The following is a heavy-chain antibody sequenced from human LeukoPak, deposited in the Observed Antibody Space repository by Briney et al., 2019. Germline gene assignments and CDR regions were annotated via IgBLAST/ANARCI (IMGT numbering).Heavy chain of an antibody. CDR1: GYTLTGYF. CDR3: ARGNPGSMIGDI. V-gene: IGHV1-2*02. Sequence: ASVKVSCKASGYTLTGYFMHWVRQAPGQGLEWMGWINPNSGGTNYAQTFQGRVTMTRDTSISTAYMELSRLRSDDTAVYYWARGNPGSMIGDIWGQGTMVTVSS. D-gene: IGHD3-10*02. J-gene: IGHJ3*02. CDR2: INPNSGGT.